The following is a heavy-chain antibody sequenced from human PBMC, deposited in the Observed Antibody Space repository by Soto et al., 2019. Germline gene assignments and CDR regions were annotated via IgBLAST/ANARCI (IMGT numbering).Heavy chain of an antibody. CDR1: GGYISSGGYY. CDR2: IFYIGST. V-gene: IGHV4-31*03. CDR3: ARSVFP. J-gene: IGHJ5*02. Sequence: QVQLQESGPGLVKPSQTLSRTCTVTGGYISSGGYYWNWIRQHPGKGLEWIGYIFYIGSTYYNPSLKSRVTISVDTSKNQFSLKLNSVTAADTAVYYCARSVFPWGQGTLVTVSS.